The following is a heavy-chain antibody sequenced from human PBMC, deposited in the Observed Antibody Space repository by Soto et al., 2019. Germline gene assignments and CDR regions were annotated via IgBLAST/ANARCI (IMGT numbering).Heavy chain of an antibody. CDR2: ISWNSGSI. D-gene: IGHD6-19*01. V-gene: IGHV3-9*01. J-gene: IGHJ4*02. CDR1: GFTFDDYA. CDR3: AKHIGYSSGPDAPYYFDY. Sequence: EVQLVESGGGLVQPGRSLRLYCAASGFTFDDYAMHWVRQAPGKGLEWVSGISWNSGSIGYADSVKGRFTISRDNAKNSLYLQMNSLRAEDTALYYCAKHIGYSSGPDAPYYFDYWGQGTLVTVSS.